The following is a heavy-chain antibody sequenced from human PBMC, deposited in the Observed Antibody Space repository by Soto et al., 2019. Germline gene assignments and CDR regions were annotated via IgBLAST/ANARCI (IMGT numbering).Heavy chain of an antibody. V-gene: IGHV4-61*01. Sequence: KTSETLSLTCTVSGGSVTSGTYFWNWVRQPPGKGLEWIGYISYSGNTDYNPSLKSRATISVDTSKTQFSLKLTSLTAADTAVYYCGRRNSGGNWFDPWGPGTLVTVSS. CDR3: GRRNSGGNWFDP. D-gene: IGHD4-17*01. J-gene: IGHJ5*02. CDR1: GGSVTSGTYF. CDR2: ISYSGNT.